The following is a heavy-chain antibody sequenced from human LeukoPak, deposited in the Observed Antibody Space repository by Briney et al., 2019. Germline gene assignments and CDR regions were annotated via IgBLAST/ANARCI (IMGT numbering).Heavy chain of an antibody. V-gene: IGHV3-74*01. Sequence: GGSLRLSCAASGFTFRNYWMHWVRQAPGKGLVWVSRTNIDGSTSTYADSVQGRFSISRDNAKNTLYLQMNSLRAEDTAVYYCARSGYIDYWGQGTLVTVSS. CDR1: GFTFRNYW. CDR2: TNIDGSTS. D-gene: IGHD1-26*01. CDR3: ARSGYIDY. J-gene: IGHJ4*02.